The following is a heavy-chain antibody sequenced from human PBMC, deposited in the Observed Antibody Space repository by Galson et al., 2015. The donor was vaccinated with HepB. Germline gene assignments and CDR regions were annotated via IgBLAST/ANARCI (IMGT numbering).Heavy chain of an antibody. Sequence: LRLSCAVSGFTFSTDWMSWVRQAPGKGLEWVANIKEDGSAKSYVDSVKGRFTISTDNAKNSLYLQMNSLRAEDTAVYYCARGYNGFWGSWGQGTLVTVSS. CDR1: GFTFSTDW. V-gene: IGHV3-7*03. D-gene: IGHD3/OR15-3a*01. J-gene: IGHJ5*02. CDR3: ARGYNGFWGS. CDR2: IKEDGSAK.